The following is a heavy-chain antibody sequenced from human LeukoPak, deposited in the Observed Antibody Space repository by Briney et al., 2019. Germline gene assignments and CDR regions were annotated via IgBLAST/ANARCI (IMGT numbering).Heavy chain of an antibody. D-gene: IGHD4-17*01. Sequence: QPGGSLRLSCEASGFTFSSYAMHWVRQAPGNGLEWVAVISYDGSNNYYADSVKGRFTISRDNSKNTLYLQMNSLRAEDTAVYYCARVRYGEFYYGMDVWGQGTTVTVSS. CDR1: GFTFSSYA. CDR3: ARVRYGEFYYGMDV. V-gene: IGHV3-30-3*01. CDR2: ISYDGSNN. J-gene: IGHJ6*02.